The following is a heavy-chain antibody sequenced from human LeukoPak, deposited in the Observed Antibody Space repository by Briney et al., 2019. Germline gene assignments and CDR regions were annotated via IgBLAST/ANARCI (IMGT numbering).Heavy chain of an antibody. V-gene: IGHV4-34*01. J-gene: IGHJ6*02. CDR2: INHSGST. D-gene: IGHD3-10*01. Sequence: SETLSLTCAVYGGSLSGYYWSWIRQPPGKGLEWIGEINHSGSTNYNPSLKSRVTISVDTSKNQFSLKLSSVTAADTAVYYCARGKGRVRGVITPPYYYGMDVWGQGTTVTVSS. CDR1: GGSLSGYY. CDR3: ARGKGRVRGVITPPYYYGMDV.